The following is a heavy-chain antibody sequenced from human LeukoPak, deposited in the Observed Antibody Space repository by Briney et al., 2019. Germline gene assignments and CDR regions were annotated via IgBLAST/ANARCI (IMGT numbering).Heavy chain of an antibody. CDR1: GGSISSYY. Sequence: SETLSLTCTVSGGSISSYYWSWIRQPPGKGLEWIGYIYYSGSTNYNPSLKSRVTISVDTSKNQFSLKLSSVTAADTAVYYCARTYCSGGSCYFDYWGQGTLVTVSS. CDR3: ARTYCSGGSCYFDY. J-gene: IGHJ4*02. CDR2: IYYSGST. D-gene: IGHD2-15*01. V-gene: IGHV4-59*08.